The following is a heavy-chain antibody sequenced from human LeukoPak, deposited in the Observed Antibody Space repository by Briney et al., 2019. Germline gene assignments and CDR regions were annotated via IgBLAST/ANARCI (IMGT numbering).Heavy chain of an antibody. CDR1: GGSISSYY. J-gene: IGHJ4*02. CDR3: ARASPIYGDYGD. D-gene: IGHD4-17*01. V-gene: IGHV4-59*01. Sequence: SETLSLTCPVSGGSISSYYWSWLRQPPGKGLEWIGYIYYSGSTNYNPSLKSRVTISVDTSKNQFSLKLSSVTAADTAVYYCARASPIYGDYGDWGQGTLVTVSS. CDR2: IYYSGST.